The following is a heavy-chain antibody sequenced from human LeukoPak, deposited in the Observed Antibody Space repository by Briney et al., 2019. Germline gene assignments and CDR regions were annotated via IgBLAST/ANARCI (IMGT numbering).Heavy chain of an antibody. V-gene: IGHV3-66*02. CDR2: IYSGGTT. Sequence: GGSLRLSCAASGFTVSSTYMTWVRQAPGKGLEWVSLIYSGGTTYHADSVKGRFTISRDNSKNTLYLQMNSPRVEDTAVYYCARAPPDYCSGGSCYPFDYWGQGTLVTVSS. D-gene: IGHD2-15*01. J-gene: IGHJ4*02. CDR3: ARAPPDYCSGGSCYPFDY. CDR1: GFTVSSTY.